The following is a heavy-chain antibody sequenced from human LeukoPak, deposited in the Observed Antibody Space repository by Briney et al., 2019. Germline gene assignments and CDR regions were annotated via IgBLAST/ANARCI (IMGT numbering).Heavy chain of an antibody. CDR1: GYSFTSYW. Sequence: GESLKISCKGSGYSFTSYWIGWVRQMPGKGLGWMGIIYPGDFDPRYSTSFQGQVTISAQKSISTAYLQWSSLKASDTAMYYCARRSSRLRYYLDYWGQGTLVTDSS. J-gene: IGHJ4*02. CDR2: IYPGDFDP. D-gene: IGHD6-13*01. CDR3: ARRSSRLRYYLDY. V-gene: IGHV5-51*01.